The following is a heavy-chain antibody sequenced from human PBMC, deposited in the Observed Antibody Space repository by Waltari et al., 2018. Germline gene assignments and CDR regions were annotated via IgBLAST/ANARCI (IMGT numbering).Heavy chain of an antibody. CDR1: GFTFSAHA. V-gene: IGHV3-48*01. D-gene: IGHD2-15*01. Sequence: EVQPMESGGALVQPGGSLRLSCIAYGFTFSAHAMNWVRQAPGTGLEWVAYIRSICSAIYYADSVKGRFTLSRDNANNPRYLQMNSLRAEDTSIAYSARVPTVVLSLAVYFDYWGQGSLVTVSA. CDR2: IRSICSAI. J-gene: IGHJ4*02. CDR3: ARVPTVVLSLAVYFDY.